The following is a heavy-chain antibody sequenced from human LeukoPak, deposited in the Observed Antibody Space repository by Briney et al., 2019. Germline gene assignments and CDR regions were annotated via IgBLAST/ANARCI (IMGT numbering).Heavy chain of an antibody. CDR3: ARDPVLGAPDYLDY. CDR2: TSADERIK. J-gene: IGHJ4*02. D-gene: IGHD1-26*01. Sequence: PGRSLRLSCTVSGFPFNDYVIHWVRQAPGKGLEWVAVTSADERIKIYNDSVRGRFTISRDNSKNTQYLQMNSLRVEDTAVYYCARDPVLGAPDYLDYWGRGTLVSVS. CDR1: GFPFNDYV. V-gene: IGHV3-30*03.